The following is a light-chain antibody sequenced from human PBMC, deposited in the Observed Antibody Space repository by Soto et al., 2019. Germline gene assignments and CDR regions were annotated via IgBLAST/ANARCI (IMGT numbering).Light chain of an antibody. CDR3: SSYTINSTLSV. V-gene: IGLV2-14*01. CDR1: SSDVGGYNY. CDR2: EVS. Sequence: QSALTQPASVSGYPGQSITISCTGTSSDVGGYNYVSWYQQHPGKAPKLIIYEVSNRPSGVSNRFSGSKSGNTASLTISGLQAEDEAEYYCSSYTINSTLSVCGIGPKFTVL. J-gene: IGLJ1*01.